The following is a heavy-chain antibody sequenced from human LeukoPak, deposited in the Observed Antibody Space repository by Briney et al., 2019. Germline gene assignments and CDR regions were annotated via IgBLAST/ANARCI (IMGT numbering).Heavy chain of an antibody. CDR1: GFTVSSSY. J-gene: IGHJ2*01. Sequence: GGCLRLSCAASGFTVSSSYMSWVRQAPGEGLEWVSVIYSDGNTYYADSVKGRFTISRDNAKNSLYLQMNSLRAEDTAVYYCARAPGYCSSTSCLFYWYFDLWGRGTLVTVSS. CDR3: ARAPGYCSSTSCLFYWYFDL. D-gene: IGHD2-2*01. V-gene: IGHV3-53*01. CDR2: IYSDGNT.